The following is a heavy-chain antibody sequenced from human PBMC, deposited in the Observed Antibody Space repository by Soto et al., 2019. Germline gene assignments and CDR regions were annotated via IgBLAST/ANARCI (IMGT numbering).Heavy chain of an antibody. CDR2: IYWDDDK. CDR3: AQGLRDYGLGRERALYFDS. Sequence: QITLKESGPTLVRPTQTLTLTCTVSGFSLSTTGVRVGWIRQPPGKALEWLALIYWDDDKRYSPSLKSTLTMIKDTSKYAVILTIPKLDPVATAPYYCAQGLRDYGLGRERALYFDSWGQGTLVPVSS. CDR1: GFSLSTTGVR. J-gene: IGHJ4*02. V-gene: IGHV2-5*02. D-gene: IGHD3-10*01.